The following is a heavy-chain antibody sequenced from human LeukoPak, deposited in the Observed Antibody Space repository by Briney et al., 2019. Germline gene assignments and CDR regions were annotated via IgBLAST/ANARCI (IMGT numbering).Heavy chain of an antibody. CDR3: ARGRPCYYYGSGSYSNVFDY. J-gene: IGHJ4*02. Sequence: PSETLSLTCAVSGGSISSSNWWSWVRQPPGKGLEWIGEINHSGSTNYNPSLKSRVTISVDTSKNQFSLKLSSVTAADTAVYYCARGRPCYYYGSGSYSNVFDYWGQGTLVTVSS. D-gene: IGHD3-10*01. CDR1: GGSISSSNW. V-gene: IGHV4-4*02. CDR2: INHSGST.